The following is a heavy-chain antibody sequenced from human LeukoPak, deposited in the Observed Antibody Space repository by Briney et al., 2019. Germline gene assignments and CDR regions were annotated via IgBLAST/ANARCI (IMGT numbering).Heavy chain of an antibody. Sequence: SETLSLTCAVYGGSFSGYCWSWIRQPPGKGLEWIGEVNHSGSTNYNPSLKSRVTISVDTSKNQFSLKLSSVTAADTAVYYCARGGRVIAAAAPRQNWFDPWGQGTLVTVSS. CDR2: VNHSGST. CDR1: GGSFSGYC. V-gene: IGHV4-34*01. CDR3: ARGGRVIAAAAPRQNWFDP. D-gene: IGHD6-13*01. J-gene: IGHJ5*02.